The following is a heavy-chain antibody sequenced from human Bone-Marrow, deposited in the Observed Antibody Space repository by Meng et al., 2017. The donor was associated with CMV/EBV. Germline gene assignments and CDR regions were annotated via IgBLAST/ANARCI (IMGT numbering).Heavy chain of an antibody. CDR1: GGSFSV. V-gene: IGHV1-69*10. D-gene: IGHD3/OR15-3a*01. CDR2: MRPILGRT. J-gene: IGHJ6*02. Sequence: SVKVSCKASGGSFSVSWVRQAPGQGLEWMGGMRPILGRTDYAQKFQGRVTISADESTSTAYMEVSNLRADDTAVYYCARWIFGLAVGNFAMVVWGQGTTVTVSS. CDR3: ARWIFGLAVGNFAMVV.